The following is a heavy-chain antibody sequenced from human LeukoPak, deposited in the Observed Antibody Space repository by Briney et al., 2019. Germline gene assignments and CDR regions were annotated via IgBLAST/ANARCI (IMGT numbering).Heavy chain of an antibody. Sequence: SETLSLTCTVSGGSISSYYWSWIRQPPGKGLEWNGYIYYSGSTNYNPSLKSRVTISVATSKNQFSLKLSSVTAADTAFYFRPKTAYDILTGYYTFFDYWGQGTLVTVSS. D-gene: IGHD3-9*01. CDR1: GGSISSYY. CDR3: PKTAYDILTGYYTFFDY. V-gene: IGHV4-59*01. J-gene: IGHJ4*02. CDR2: IYYSGST.